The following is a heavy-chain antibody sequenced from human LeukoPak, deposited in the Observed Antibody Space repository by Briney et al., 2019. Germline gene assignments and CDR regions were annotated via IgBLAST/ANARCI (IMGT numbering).Heavy chain of an antibody. CDR1: EFSVGSNY. Sequence: GGSLRLSCAASEFSVGSNYMTWVRQAPGKGLEWVSLIYSGGSTYYADSVKGRFTISRDNSKNTLYLQMNSLRAEDTAMYYCAKDGIYDEGFDSWGQGTLVTVSS. CDR3: AKDGIYDEGFDS. J-gene: IGHJ4*02. CDR2: IYSGGST. D-gene: IGHD3-22*01. V-gene: IGHV3-66*01.